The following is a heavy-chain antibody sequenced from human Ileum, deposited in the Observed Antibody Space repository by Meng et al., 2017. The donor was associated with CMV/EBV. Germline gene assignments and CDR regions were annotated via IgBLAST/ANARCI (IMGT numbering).Heavy chain of an antibody. V-gene: IGHV3-7*01. Sequence: GESLKISCAASGFTFSSYWMSWVRQAPGKGLEWVANIKQDGSEKYYVDSVKGRFTISRDNAKNSLYLQMNSLRAEDTAVYYCARVSGYCSSGYQDFDYWGQGTLVTVSS. CDR1: GFTFSSYW. CDR3: ARVSGYCSSGYQDFDY. J-gene: IGHJ4*02. CDR2: IKQDGSEK. D-gene: IGHD3-22*01.